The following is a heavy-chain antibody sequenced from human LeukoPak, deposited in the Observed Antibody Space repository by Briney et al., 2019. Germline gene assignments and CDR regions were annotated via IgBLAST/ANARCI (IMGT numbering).Heavy chain of an antibody. J-gene: IGHJ4*02. CDR3: ARERLVQGREMDN. CDR1: GGSISSGPYY. V-gene: IGHV4-61*09. Sequence: PSQTLSLTCTVSGGSISSGPYYWTWIRQPAGKGLEWIGHIFSNGNTNYKSSLKSRVTISVDMSKNQFSLRLTSVTAADTAVYYCARERLVQGREMDNWGQGTLVTVTS. D-gene: IGHD3-10*01. CDR2: IFSNGNT.